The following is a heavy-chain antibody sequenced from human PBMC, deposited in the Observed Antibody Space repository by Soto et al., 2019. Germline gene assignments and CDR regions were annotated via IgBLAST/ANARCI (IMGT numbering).Heavy chain of an antibody. J-gene: IGHJ4*02. D-gene: IGHD1-7*01. V-gene: IGHV1-46*01. Sequence: GASVKVSCTSSGYTFSTYGITWVRQAPGQGLEWVGIISPSNGNTKYAQKFQGRVTMTRDTSTSTVYMELSSLRSEDTAVYYCARGSSLVAAGTTIFHWGQGTLVTVSS. CDR2: ISPSNGNT. CDR3: ARGSSLVAAGTTIFH. CDR1: GYTFSTYG.